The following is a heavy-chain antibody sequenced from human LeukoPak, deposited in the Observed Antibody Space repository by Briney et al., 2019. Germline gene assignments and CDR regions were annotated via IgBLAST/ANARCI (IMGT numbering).Heavy chain of an antibody. CDR1: GFTFRSYW. V-gene: IGHV3-7*01. CDR2: IKEDGSEK. J-gene: IGHJ4*02. D-gene: IGHD2-15*01. Sequence: GGSLRLSCAASGFTFRSYWMSWVRQAPGKGLEWVANIKEDGSEKYYVDSVKGRFVNSRDNAKNSLYLQMDSLRVDDTAIYYCARDQEGGAGSCYFDFWGQGALVTVSS. CDR3: ARDQEGGAGSCYFDF.